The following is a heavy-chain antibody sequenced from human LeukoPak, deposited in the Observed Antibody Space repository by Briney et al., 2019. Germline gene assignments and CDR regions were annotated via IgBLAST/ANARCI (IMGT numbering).Heavy chain of an antibody. CDR3: ARDRPGRYCSSNSCYTASPFDP. V-gene: IGHV1-69*13. CDR1: RGTFSNYA. D-gene: IGHD2-2*02. CDR2: VIPKFGTA. J-gene: IGHJ5*02. Sequence: ASVKVSCNASRGTFSNYAISWVRQAPGQGLEWMGGVIPKFGTAIYAQKFQGRVTITEDESTSTAYMELSSLRSEDTAVYYCARDRPGRYCSSNSCYTASPFDPWGQGTLVTVSS.